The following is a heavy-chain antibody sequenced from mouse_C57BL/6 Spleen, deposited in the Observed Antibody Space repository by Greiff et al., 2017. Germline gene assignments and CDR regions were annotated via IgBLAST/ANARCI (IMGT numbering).Heavy chain of an antibody. V-gene: IGHV5-4*01. CDR1: GFTFSSYA. J-gene: IGHJ3*01. D-gene: IGHD2-3*01. Sequence: EVQLQESGGGLVKPGGSLKLSCAASGFTFSSYAMSWVRQTPEKRLEWVATISDGGSYTYYPDNVKGRFTISRDNAKNNLYLQMSHLKSEDTAMYYCARDRGYYWFAYWGQGTLVTVSA. CDR2: ISDGGSYT. CDR3: ARDRGYYWFAY.